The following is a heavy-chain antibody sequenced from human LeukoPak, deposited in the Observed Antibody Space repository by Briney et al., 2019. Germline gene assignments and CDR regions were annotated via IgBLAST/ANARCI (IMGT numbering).Heavy chain of an antibody. D-gene: IGHD3-22*01. V-gene: IGHV7-4-1*02. CDR1: GGTFSSYA. CDR3: ARTYYYDRSGYSDY. Sequence: ASVTVSCTASGGTFSSYAISWVRQAPGQGLEWMGWISTNTGNPTYVQGFTGRFVFSLDTSVTTAYLQISSLKAEDIAVYYCARTYYYDRSGYSDYWGQGTLVTISS. CDR2: ISTNTGNP. J-gene: IGHJ4*02.